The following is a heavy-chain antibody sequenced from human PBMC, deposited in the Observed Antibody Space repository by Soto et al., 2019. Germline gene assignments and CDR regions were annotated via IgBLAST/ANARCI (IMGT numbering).Heavy chain of an antibody. CDR1: GFSLSTSGVG. J-gene: IGHJ6*02. Sequence: PTLVNPTQTLTLTCTFSGFSLSTSGVGVGWIRQPPGKALEWLALIYWNDDKRYSPSLKSRLTITKDTSKNQVVLTMTNMDPVDTATYYCAHRTNYGDYDYYYGMDVWGQGTTVTVSS. CDR2: IYWNDDK. CDR3: AHRTNYGDYDYYYGMDV. V-gene: IGHV2-5*01. D-gene: IGHD4-17*01.